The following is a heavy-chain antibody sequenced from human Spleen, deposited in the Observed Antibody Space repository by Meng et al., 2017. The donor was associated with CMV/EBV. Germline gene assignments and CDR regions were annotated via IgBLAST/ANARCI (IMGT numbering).Heavy chain of an antibody. V-gene: IGHV1-2*02. J-gene: IGHJ3*02. Sequence: ASVKVSCRASGYIFTAYYMHWVRQAPGQGLEWMGWINPNRGDTNYAQKFQGRVTMTRDTSINTSYLEVSRLRSDDTAVYYCARDRGDYDFWTGEPDAFHIWGQGTMVTVSS. CDR2: INPNRGDT. CDR3: ARDRGDYDFWTGEPDAFHI. CDR1: GYIFTAYY. D-gene: IGHD3-3*01.